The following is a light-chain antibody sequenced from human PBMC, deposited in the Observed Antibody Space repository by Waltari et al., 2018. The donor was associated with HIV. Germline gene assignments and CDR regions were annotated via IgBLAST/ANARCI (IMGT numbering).Light chain of an antibody. CDR2: SGS. CDR3: QQASSFPHT. Sequence: DIQVMQSPSSVSVSVGDNVSISCQASHSIGDKLAWYQMKPGEAPNLLVYSGSKLQSGVPSRFAASVSGPHFSLTITGLQREDFATYFCQQASSFPHTFGGGT. V-gene: IGKV1D-12*01. CDR1: HSIGDK. J-gene: IGKJ4*01.